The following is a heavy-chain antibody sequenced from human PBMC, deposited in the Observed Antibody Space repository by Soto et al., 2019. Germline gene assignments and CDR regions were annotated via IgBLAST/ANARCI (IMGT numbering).Heavy chain of an antibody. CDR1: GFTFSTYW. V-gene: IGHV3-74*01. J-gene: IGHJ6*02. CDR2: INSDGSST. CDR3: ARGGGTYVSYYYAMDV. Sequence: EVQLAESGGGLVQRGGSLRLSCEASGFTFSTYWMHWVRQAPGKGLVWVSRINSDGSSTNYADSVKGRFTISRDNAKNTLYLQMNSLRAEDTAVYYCARGGGTYVSYYYAMDVWGQGTTVTVSS. D-gene: IGHD3-10*02.